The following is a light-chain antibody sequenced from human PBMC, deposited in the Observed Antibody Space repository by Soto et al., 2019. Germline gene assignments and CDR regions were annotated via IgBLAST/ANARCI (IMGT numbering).Light chain of an antibody. Sequence: NFMLTQPHSVSESPGKTVTISCTRSSGSIASNYVQWYQQRPGSAPTTVIYEDNQRPSGVPDRFSDSIDSSSNSASLTISGLKTEDEADYYCQSYDSSNVVFGGGTKVTVL. J-gene: IGLJ2*01. CDR1: SGSIASNY. CDR3: QSYDSSNVV. CDR2: EDN. V-gene: IGLV6-57*04.